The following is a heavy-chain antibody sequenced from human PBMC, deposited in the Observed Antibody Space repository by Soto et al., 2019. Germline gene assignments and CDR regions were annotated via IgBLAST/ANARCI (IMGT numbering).Heavy chain of an antibody. D-gene: IGHD3-22*01. CDR2: IYYSGST. V-gene: IGHV4-61*01. CDR1: VGSVSGGSYY. CDR3: ARELRYYDRTQEGFDP. Sequence: SETLSLTCTVSVGSVSGGSYYWSWIRQPPGKGLEWIGYIYYSGSTNYNPSLKSRVTISVDTSKNQFSLKLSSVTAVDTDVYYCARELRYYDRTQEGFDPWGQGTLVTVSS. J-gene: IGHJ5*02.